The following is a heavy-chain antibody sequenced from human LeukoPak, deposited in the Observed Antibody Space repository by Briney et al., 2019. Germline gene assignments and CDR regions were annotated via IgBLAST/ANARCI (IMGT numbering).Heavy chain of an antibody. V-gene: IGHV3-74*01. CDR3: ATGNYYDSRGYYTFGH. CDR1: GFTFSRYW. J-gene: IGHJ1*01. CDR2: INGDGSTT. D-gene: IGHD3-22*01. Sequence: GGSLRLSCAASGFTFSRYWMHWVRHAPGKGLVWVSRINGDGSTTSYADSVKGGFTISRDNAKNTLYLQMNSLRAEDTAVYYCATGNYYDSRGYYTFGHWGQGTLVTVSS.